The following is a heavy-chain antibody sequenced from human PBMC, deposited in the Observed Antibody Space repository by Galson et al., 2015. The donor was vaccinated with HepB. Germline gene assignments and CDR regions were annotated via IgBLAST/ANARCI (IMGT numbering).Heavy chain of an antibody. J-gene: IGHJ3*02. CDR1: GFTFSSYA. Sequence: SLRLSCAASGFTFSSYAMHWVRQAPGKGLEWVAVISYDGSNKYYADSVKGRFTISRDNSKNTLYLQMNSLRAEDTAVYYCARYPHGDGQGSGPPPADIWGQGTMVTVSS. D-gene: IGHD3-10*01. CDR2: ISYDGSNK. CDR3: ARYPHGDGQGSGPPPADI. V-gene: IGHV3-30-3*01.